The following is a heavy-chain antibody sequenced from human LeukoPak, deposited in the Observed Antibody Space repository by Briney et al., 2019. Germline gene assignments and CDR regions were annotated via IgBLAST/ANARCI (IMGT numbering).Heavy chain of an antibody. J-gene: IGHJ4*02. CDR2: IYHSGST. D-gene: IGHD3-3*01. CDR3: ARGYDFWSGYHLSEY. V-gene: IGHV4-38-2*02. CDR1: GYSISSGYY. Sequence: PSETLSLTCTVSGYSISSGYYWGWIRQPPGKGLEWIGSIYHSGSTYYNPSLKSRVTISVDTSKNQFSLKLSSVTAADTAVYYCARGYDFWSGYHLSEYWGQGTLVTVSS.